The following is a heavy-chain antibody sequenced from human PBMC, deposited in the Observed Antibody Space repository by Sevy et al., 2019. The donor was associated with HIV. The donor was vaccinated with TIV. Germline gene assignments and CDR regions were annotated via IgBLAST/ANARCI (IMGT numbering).Heavy chain of an antibody. J-gene: IGHJ4*02. Sequence: GGSLRLSCAASGFIFNSYAMSWVRQAPGKGLEWVSSISASGGSTYYADSVKGRFTISRDNSRNTVDVEMNSLRGEDTAIYYCANGYGSGSPPDFWGQGTLVTVSS. V-gene: IGHV3-23*01. CDR3: ANGYGSGSPPDF. CDR1: GFIFNSYA. CDR2: ISASGGST. D-gene: IGHD3-10*01.